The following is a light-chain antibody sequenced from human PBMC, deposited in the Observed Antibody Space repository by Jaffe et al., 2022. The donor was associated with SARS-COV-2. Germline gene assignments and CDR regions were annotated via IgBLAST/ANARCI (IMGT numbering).Light chain of an antibody. CDR2: WAS. CDR3: QQYYSTPFT. CDR1: QSLLYSSNNKNY. V-gene: IGKV4-1*01. J-gene: IGKJ2*01. Sequence: DIVMTQSPDPLAVSLGERATINCKSSQSLLYSSNNKNYLTWYQQKPGQPPKLLIYWASTRQSGVPDRFSGSGSGTDFTLTINNLQAEDVAVYYCQQYYSTPFTFGQGTRLEIK.